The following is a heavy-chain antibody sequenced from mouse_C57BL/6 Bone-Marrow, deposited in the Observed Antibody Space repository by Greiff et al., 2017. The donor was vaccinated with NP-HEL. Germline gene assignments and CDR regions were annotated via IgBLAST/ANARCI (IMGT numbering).Heavy chain of an antibody. Sequence: VQLQQSVAELVRPGASVKLSCTASGFTFKNTYMHWVKQRPEQGLEWIGRIDPANGNTKSAPKFQGKATIPAYPSSNTAYLQLSSLTSEDTAIYYCAISRCHDGYWYFDVWGTGTTVTVSS. CDR3: AISRCHDGYWYFDV. J-gene: IGHJ1*03. CDR2: IDPANGNT. V-gene: IGHV14-3*01. CDR1: GFTFKNTY. D-gene: IGHD6-1*01.